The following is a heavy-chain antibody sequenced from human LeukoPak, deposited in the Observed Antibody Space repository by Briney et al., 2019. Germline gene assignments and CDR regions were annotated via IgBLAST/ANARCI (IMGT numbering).Heavy chain of an antibody. D-gene: IGHD6-13*01. Sequence: GGSLRLSCAASGFTFSSYWMSWVRQAPGKGLEWVGRIKSKTDGGTTDYAAPVKGRFTISRDDSKNTLYLQMNSLKTEYIAVYYGTADRAGFVAAAGRGGSFDIWGQGTMVTVSS. V-gene: IGHV3-15*01. CDR2: IKSKTDGGTT. CDR3: TADRAGFVAAAGRGGSFDI. J-gene: IGHJ3*02. CDR1: GFTFSSYW.